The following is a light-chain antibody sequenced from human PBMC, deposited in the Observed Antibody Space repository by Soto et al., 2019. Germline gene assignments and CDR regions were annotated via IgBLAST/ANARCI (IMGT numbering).Light chain of an antibody. CDR2: KTS. CDR1: QSISSW. CDR3: QHFNTWWT. V-gene: IGKV1-5*03. J-gene: IGKJ1*01. Sequence: DIQMTQSPSTLSASVGDRVTITCRASQSISSWLAWYQQQPGKAPKLLIYKTSSLESGVPSRFSGSGSGTEFTLTISSLQPDDFATYYCQHFNTWWTSGQGTEVEVK.